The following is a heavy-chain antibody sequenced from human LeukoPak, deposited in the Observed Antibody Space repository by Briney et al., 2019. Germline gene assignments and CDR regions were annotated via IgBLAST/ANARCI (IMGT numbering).Heavy chain of an antibody. CDR1: GFTFSNAW. V-gene: IGHV3-15*01. D-gene: IGHD2-8*01. CDR3: TTEDCTNGVCYRVDY. CDR2: IKGKTDGGTT. J-gene: IGHJ4*02. Sequence: GGSLRLSCAASGFTFSNAWMSWVGQAPGKGLKWVGRIKGKTDGGTTDYAAPVKGRFTISRDNSKNTLYLQMNSLKTEDTAVYYCTTEDCTNGVCYRVDYWGQGTLVTVSS.